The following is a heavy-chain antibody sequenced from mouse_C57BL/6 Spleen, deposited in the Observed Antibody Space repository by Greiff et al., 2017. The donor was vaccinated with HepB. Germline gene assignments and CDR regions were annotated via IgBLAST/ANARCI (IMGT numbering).Heavy chain of an antibody. CDR2: INPYNGGT. Sequence: EVKLQQSGPVLVKPGASVKMSCKASGYTFTDYYMNWVKQSHGKSLEWIGVINPYNGGTSYNQKFKGKATLTVDKSSSTAYMELNSLTSEDSAVYYCARCYDGYYWYFDVWGTGTTVTVSS. D-gene: IGHD2-3*01. J-gene: IGHJ1*03. CDR1: GYTFTDYY. V-gene: IGHV1-19*01. CDR3: ARCYDGYYWYFDV.